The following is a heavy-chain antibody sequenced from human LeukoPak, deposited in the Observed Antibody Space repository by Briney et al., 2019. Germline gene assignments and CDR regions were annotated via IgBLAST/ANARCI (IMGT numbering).Heavy chain of an antibody. CDR2: ISGSGAYT. V-gene: IGHV3-23*01. Sequence: GGSLRLSCAASGFTFSTYAMSWVRQPPGKGLEWVSAISGSGAYTYYADSVKGRFTISRDNSKNTLYLQMISLRVEDTAVYYCAKERRADGDYISAFDIWGQGTMVTVPS. D-gene: IGHD4-17*01. CDR1: GFTFSTYA. CDR3: AKERRADGDYISAFDI. J-gene: IGHJ3*02.